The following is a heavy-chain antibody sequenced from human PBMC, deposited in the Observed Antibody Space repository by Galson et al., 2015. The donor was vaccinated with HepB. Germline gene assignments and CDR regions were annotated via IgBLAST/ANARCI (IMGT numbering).Heavy chain of an antibody. CDR1: GFSFGDDG. D-gene: IGHD2-2*01. CDR3: TREGRFQLQHYYYYYVMDV. J-gene: IGHJ6*02. V-gene: IGHV3-49*04. Sequence: SLRLSCAASGFSFGDDGMSWVRQAPGTGLEWVAFIRSKTYGGTAEYAASVKGRFTVSRDDSKSIAYLQMNSLKTDDTAVYYCTREGRFQLQHYYYYYVMDVWGQGTTVTVSS. CDR2: IRSKTYGGTA.